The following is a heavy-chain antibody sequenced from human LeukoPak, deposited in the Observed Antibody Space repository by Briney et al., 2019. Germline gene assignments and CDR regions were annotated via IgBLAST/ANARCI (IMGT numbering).Heavy chain of an antibody. CDR3: TRDQSGGYNFFDY. Sequence: GGSLRLSCAASGFTFTDAWMSWVRQAPGKGLEWVGRIKSRTDGGTSDYAAPVKGRFTISRDDSKNTLYLQMNSLKTEDTAMYYCTRDQSGGYNFFDYWGQGTLVTVSS. CDR1: GFTFTDAW. D-gene: IGHD5-24*01. CDR2: IKSRTDGGTS. J-gene: IGHJ4*02. V-gene: IGHV3-15*01.